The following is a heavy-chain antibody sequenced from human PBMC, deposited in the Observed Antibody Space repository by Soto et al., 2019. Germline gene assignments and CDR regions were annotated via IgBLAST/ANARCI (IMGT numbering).Heavy chain of an antibody. D-gene: IGHD5-18*01. Sequence: GGSLRLSCAASGFTFSSYWMSWVRQAPGKGLEWVANIKQVGSEKYYVDSVKGRFTISRDNAKNSLYQQMNSLRAEDTAVYYCATCASDTAMDYYYYYYMDVWGKGTTVTVSS. V-gene: IGHV3-7*03. CDR2: IKQVGSEK. CDR1: GFTFSSYW. CDR3: ATCASDTAMDYYYYYYMDV. J-gene: IGHJ6*03.